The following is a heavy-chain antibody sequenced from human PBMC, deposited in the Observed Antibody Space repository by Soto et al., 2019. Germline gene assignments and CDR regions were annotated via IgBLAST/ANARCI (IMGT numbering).Heavy chain of an antibody. J-gene: IGHJ4*02. V-gene: IGHV1-18*04. CDR3: ARGRGVVVPAAAIDY. D-gene: IGHD2-2*01. Sequence: GASVKVSCKASGYTFTSYGISWVRQAPGQGLEWMGWISAYNGNTNYAQKLQGRVTMTTDTSTSTAYMELRILRSDDTAVYYCARGRGVVVPAAAIDYWGQGTLVTVSS. CDR1: GYTFTSYG. CDR2: ISAYNGNT.